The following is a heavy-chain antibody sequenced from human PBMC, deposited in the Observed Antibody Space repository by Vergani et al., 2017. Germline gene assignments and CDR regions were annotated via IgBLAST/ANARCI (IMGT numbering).Heavy chain of an antibody. CDR2: ITGGGGST. D-gene: IGHD6-19*01. V-gene: IGHV3-23*01. CDR1: RFTFSNYD. CDR3: AKDQAVTHYFDY. J-gene: IGHJ4*02. Sequence: EVQLLESGGGLVQPGGSLRLSCAASRFTFSNYDMSWVRQAPGKGLEWVSAITGGGGSTYYADSVKGRFTISRENSKNTLYLQMNSLRAEDTAVYYCAKDQAVTHYFDYWGQGTLVTVSS.